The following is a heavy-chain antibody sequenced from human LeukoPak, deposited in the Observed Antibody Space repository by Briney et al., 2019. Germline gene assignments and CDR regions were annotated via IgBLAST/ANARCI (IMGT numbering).Heavy chain of an antibody. D-gene: IGHD3-10*01. CDR2: IYYSGST. Sequence: SETLSLTCSVSGGSISSAAYYWAWFRQPPGKGLEWSGSIYYSGSTYYNPSLKNRVTISIDMSKNQFSLRLSSVTAADTAVYYCARHGLWLGELFNWFDPWGQGTLVTVSS. CDR1: GGSISSAAYY. J-gene: IGHJ5*02. V-gene: IGHV4-39*01. CDR3: ARHGLWLGELFNWFDP.